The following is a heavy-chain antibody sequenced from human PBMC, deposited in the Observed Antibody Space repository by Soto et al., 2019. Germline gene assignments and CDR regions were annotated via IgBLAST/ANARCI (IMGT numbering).Heavy chain of an antibody. CDR3: ASYHFLDLWTGSRHYMDV. D-gene: IGHD3-9*01. V-gene: IGHV4-34*12. J-gene: IGHJ6*03. Sequence: QVHLEQWGAGLLNPSETLSLTCAVYGGSLSGYYWSWVRQSPGKGLEWIGEIIHSGTANYNPSLKTRVTISADTSKHQFSLRLTSVTAADSAVYYCASYHFLDLWTGSRHYMDVWGRGTPVTVSS. CDR2: IIHSGTA. CDR1: GGSLSGYY.